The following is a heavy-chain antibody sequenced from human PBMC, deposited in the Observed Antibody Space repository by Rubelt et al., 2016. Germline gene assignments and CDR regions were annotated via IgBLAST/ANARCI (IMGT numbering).Heavy chain of an antibody. Sequence: QVQLQQSGPGLVKPSQTLSLTCAISGDTVSSGTWNWIRQSPSRGLEWLGRTCYRSKWNNRYDAPVERRISIKPDTSKNQSSLQLDSVTPADTAMYYCARAPHTVGLDSWGQGTLVTVSS. J-gene: IGHJ4*02. CDR3: ARAPHTVGLDS. CDR1: GDTVSSGT. V-gene: IGHV6-1*01. CDR2: TCYRSKWNN. D-gene: IGHD3-16*01.